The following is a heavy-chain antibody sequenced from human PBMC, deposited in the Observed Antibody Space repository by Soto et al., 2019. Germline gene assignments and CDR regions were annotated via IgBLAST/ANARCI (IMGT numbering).Heavy chain of an antibody. J-gene: IGHJ6*04. Sequence: QVQLVQSGAEVKMPGSSVRVSCKASGGSFSKYGISWVRQAPGQGLEWMGGIIPMFGIGNYAEKFLGRVTVIADESTSTSHMELSSLRSEDTALYFCARCYRENYLYAMDVWGKGTTVTVSS. CDR2: IIPMFGIG. CDR1: GGSFSKYG. CDR3: ARCYRENYLYAMDV. V-gene: IGHV1-69*01. D-gene: IGHD2-2*01.